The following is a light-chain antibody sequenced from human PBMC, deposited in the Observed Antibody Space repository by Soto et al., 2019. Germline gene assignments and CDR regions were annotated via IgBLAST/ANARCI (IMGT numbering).Light chain of an antibody. J-gene: IGLJ2*01. Sequence: SYELTQPSSVSVSPGQTATITCSGDVLAKKYARWFQQKPGQAPVLMIYKDSERPSGIPERFSGSSSGTTVTLTISGAQVEDEADYYCYSAADNNLVFGGGTKVTVL. CDR3: YSAADNNLV. CDR1: VLAKKY. V-gene: IGLV3-27*01. CDR2: KDS.